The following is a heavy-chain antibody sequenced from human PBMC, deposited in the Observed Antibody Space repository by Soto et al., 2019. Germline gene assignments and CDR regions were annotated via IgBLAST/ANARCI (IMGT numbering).Heavy chain of an antibody. CDR2: INPNSGGT. J-gene: IGHJ4*02. Sequence: ASVKVSCKASGYTFTGYYMHWVRQAPGQGLEWMGWINPNSGGTNYAQKLQGRVTMTRDPSISTAYMELSRLRSDDTAVYYCARDIDMDIVIEVAATAPGYWGQGTLVTVSS. CDR3: ARDIDMDIVIEVAATAPGY. D-gene: IGHD2-15*01. CDR1: GYTFTGYY. V-gene: IGHV1-2*02.